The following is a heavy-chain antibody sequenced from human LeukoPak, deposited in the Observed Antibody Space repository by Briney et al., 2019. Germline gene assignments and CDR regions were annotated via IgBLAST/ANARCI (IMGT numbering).Heavy chain of an antibody. J-gene: IGHJ4*02. CDR3: ATRYCSGGSCRDY. V-gene: IGHV3-53*01. Sequence: GGSLRLSCAASGFTVSSNYMSWVRQAPGKGLEWVSVIYSGGSTYYADSVKGRFTISRDNSKSTLYLQMNSLRAEDTAVYYCATRYCSGGSCRDYWGQGTLVTVSS. D-gene: IGHD2-15*01. CDR2: IYSGGST. CDR1: GFTVSSNY.